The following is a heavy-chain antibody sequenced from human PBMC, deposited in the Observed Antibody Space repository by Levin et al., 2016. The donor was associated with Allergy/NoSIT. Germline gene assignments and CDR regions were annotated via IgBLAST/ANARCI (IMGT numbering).Heavy chain of an antibody. Sequence: SETLSLTCTVSGGSISSYYWSWIRQPPGKGLEWIGYIYYSGSTNYNPSLKSRVTISVDTSKNQFSLKLSSVTAADTAVYYCARWEVGATDNWFDPWGQGTLVTVSS. CDR3: ARWEVGATDNWFDP. D-gene: IGHD1-26*01. V-gene: IGHV4-59*01. J-gene: IGHJ5*02. CDR2: IYYSGST. CDR1: GGSISSYY.